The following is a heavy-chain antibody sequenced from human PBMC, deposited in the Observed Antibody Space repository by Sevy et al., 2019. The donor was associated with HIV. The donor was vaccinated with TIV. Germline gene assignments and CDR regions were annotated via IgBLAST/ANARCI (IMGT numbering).Heavy chain of an antibody. V-gene: IGHV3-49*04. D-gene: IGHD6-13*01. J-gene: IGHJ4*02. CDR3: TRWKAAQSMFDY. Sequence: GGSLRLSCTASGFTFGDYCMSWVRQAPGKGLEWVAFLKSDVYGGTVDHAASVRGRFVISRDDSKTIAYLQMNDLKTEETGVYYCTRWKAAQSMFDYWGQGALVTVSS. CDR2: LKSDVYGGTV. CDR1: GFTFGDYC.